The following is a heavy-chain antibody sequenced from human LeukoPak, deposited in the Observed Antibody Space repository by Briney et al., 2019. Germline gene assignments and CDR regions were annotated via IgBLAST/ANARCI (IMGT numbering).Heavy chain of an antibody. D-gene: IGHD2-2*02. Sequence: GGSLRLSCAASGFTFSSYGMHWVRQAPGKGLEWVAVIWYDGSNKYYADSVKGRFTISRDSAKNSLYLQMNSLRAEDTAVYYCASNLHCSSTSCYNDGGDYWGQGTLVTVSS. CDR2: IWYDGSNK. CDR3: ASNLHCSSTSCYNDGGDY. J-gene: IGHJ4*02. CDR1: GFTFSSYG. V-gene: IGHV3-33*03.